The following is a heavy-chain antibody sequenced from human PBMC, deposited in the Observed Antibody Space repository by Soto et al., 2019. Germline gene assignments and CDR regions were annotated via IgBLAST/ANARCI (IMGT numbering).Heavy chain of an antibody. Sequence: QVRVVESGGGVVQPGRSLRLSCAASGFTFSDFSMHWVRQAPGKGLEWVAVMSEDGNKKDAESVKGRFTISRDNPTSTVFLEMTRLRAEETGLYFCASWARTTGSTNRGLDVWGQGTTVIVSS. CDR1: GFTFSDFS. J-gene: IGHJ6*02. CDR2: MSEDGNK. V-gene: IGHV3-30-3*01. D-gene: IGHD1-1*01. CDR3: ASWARTTGSTNRGLDV.